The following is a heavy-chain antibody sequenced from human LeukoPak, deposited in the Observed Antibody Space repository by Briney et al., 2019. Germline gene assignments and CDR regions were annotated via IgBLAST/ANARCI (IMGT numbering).Heavy chain of an antibody. CDR2: INSDGSNT. CDR3: ARAPYGDCFDY. V-gene: IGHV3-74*01. J-gene: IGHJ4*02. CDR1: GFTFSSYW. Sequence: PGGSLRLSCAASGFTFSSYWIHWVRQAPGKGLVWVSRINSDGSNTNYADSVKGRFTLSRDNAKNTLYLQMNSLRVEDTAVYYCARAPYGDCFDYWGQGTLVTVSS. D-gene: IGHD4-17*01.